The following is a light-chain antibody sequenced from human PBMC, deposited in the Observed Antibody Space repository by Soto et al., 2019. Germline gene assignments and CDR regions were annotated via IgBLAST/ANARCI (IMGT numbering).Light chain of an antibody. V-gene: IGKV3-20*01. CDR1: QSVNSR. CDR2: GAS. J-gene: IGKJ5*01. Sequence: EIVLTQSPGTLSLSPGERATLSCRASQSVNSRLAWYQHKPGQAPRLLISGASSRATGIPDRFSGSGSATDFTLTISRLEPEDLPLYYCQHYCRSPITFGQGTRLVIK. CDR3: QHYCRSPIT.